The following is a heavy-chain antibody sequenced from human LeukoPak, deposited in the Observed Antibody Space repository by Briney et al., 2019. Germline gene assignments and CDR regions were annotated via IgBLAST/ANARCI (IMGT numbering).Heavy chain of an antibody. CDR2: ISSSGSTI. Sequence: GGSLSHSCAASGFTLSSYEMNWVREAPGKGLEWVSYISSSGSTIYYADSVKGRFTISRDNAKNSLYLQMNSLRAEDTAVYYCARGLLWFGELSPFDYWGQGTLVTVSS. V-gene: IGHV3-48*03. CDR3: ARGLLWFGELSPFDY. CDR1: GFTLSSYE. J-gene: IGHJ4*02. D-gene: IGHD3-10*01.